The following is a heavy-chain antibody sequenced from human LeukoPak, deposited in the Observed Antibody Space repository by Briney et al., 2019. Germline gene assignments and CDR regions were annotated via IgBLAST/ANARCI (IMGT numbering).Heavy chain of an antibody. CDR3: ALTLVRVVQLERRGAIRDNWFDP. Sequence: SETLSLTCTVSGDSISSGSYYWSWIRQPAGEGLEWNGRIYSSGRTHYSPSLKSRVAISVDTSKNRFSLRLSSVTAADTAVYYCALTLVRVVQLERRGAIRDNWFDPWGQGTLVTVSS. D-gene: IGHD1-1*01. CDR1: GDSISSGSYY. J-gene: IGHJ5*02. CDR2: IYSSGRT. V-gene: IGHV4-61*02.